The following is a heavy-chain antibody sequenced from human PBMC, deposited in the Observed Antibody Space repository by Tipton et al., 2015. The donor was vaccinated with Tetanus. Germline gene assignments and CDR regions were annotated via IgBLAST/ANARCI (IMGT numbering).Heavy chain of an antibody. D-gene: IGHD2-15*01. V-gene: IGHV4-59*08. CDR1: GGSISSYY. J-gene: IGHJ4*02. CDR3: ARGDPGVVVAATPLRGRYFDY. CDR2: IYYSGST. Sequence: GLVKPSETLSLTCTVSGGSISSYYWSWIRQPPGKGLEWIGYIYYSGSTNYNPSLKSRVTISVDTSKNQFSLKLSSVTAADTAVYYCARGDPGVVVAATPLRGRYFDYWGQGTLVTVSS.